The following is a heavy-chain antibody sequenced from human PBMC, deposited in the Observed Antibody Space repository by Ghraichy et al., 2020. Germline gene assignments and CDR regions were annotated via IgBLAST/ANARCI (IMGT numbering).Heavy chain of an antibody. Sequence: GGSLRLSCAASGFTFSSYSMNWVRQAPGKGLEWVSYISSSSSPIYADSVKGRFIISRDNAKNSLYLQMNSLTDEDTAVYYCARDLRYYGDFAFDIWGQGTMVTVSS. J-gene: IGHJ3*02. CDR3: ARDLRYYGDFAFDI. D-gene: IGHD4-17*01. CDR1: GFTFSSYS. V-gene: IGHV3-48*02. CDR2: ISSSSSPI.